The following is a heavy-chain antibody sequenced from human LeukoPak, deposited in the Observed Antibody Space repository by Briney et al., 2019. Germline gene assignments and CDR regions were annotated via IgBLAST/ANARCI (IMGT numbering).Heavy chain of an antibody. J-gene: IGHJ4*02. D-gene: IGHD3-10*01. CDR2: IWYDGSNK. V-gene: IGHV3-33*08. Sequence: TGGSLRLSCAASGFTFSSYAMSWVRQAPGKGLEWVAVIWYDGSNKYYADSVKGRFTISRDNSKNTLYLQMNSLRAEDTAVYYCASTGGGFDYWGQGTLVTVSS. CDR1: GFTFSSYA. CDR3: ASTGGGFDY.